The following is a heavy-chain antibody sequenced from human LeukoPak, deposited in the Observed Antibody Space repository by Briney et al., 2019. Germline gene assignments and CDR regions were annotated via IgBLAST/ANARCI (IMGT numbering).Heavy chain of an antibody. CDR2: MNPNSGNT. Sequence: ASVKVSCKASGGTFSSYAISWVRQATGQGLEWMGWMNPNSGNTGYAQKFQGRVTMTRNTSISTAYMELSSLRSEDTAVYYCARLTGYYDSSGYYEAFDIWGQGTMVTVSS. J-gene: IGHJ3*02. CDR3: ARLTGYYDSSGYYEAFDI. CDR1: GGTFSSYA. V-gene: IGHV1-8*02. D-gene: IGHD3-22*01.